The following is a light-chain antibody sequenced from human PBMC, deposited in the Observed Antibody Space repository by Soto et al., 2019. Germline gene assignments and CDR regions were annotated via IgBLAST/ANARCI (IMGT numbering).Light chain of an antibody. CDR2: EVS. V-gene: IGLV2-14*01. CDR3: TSYTSRNTLV. CDR1: SSDVGADDY. J-gene: IGLJ2*01. Sequence: QSALTQPASVSGSPGQSITISCTGTSSDVGADDYVSWYQQHPGKVPKLVIYEVSNRPSGVSNRFSGSKSGNTASLTVSGLQADDEADYYCTSYTSRNTLVFGAGTKLTVL.